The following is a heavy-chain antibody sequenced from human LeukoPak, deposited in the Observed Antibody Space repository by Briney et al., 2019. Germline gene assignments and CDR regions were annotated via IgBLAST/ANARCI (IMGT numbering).Heavy chain of an antibody. V-gene: IGHV1-18*01. CDR3: ARGEVVTAIPRWFDP. D-gene: IGHD2-21*02. CDR2: ISAYNGNT. CDR1: GHTFTSYG. Sequence: VASVKVSCKASGHTFTSYGISWVRQAPGQGLEWMGWISAYNGNTNYAQKLQGRVTMTTDTSTSAAYMELRSLRSDDTAVYYCARGEVVTAIPRWFDPWGQGTLVTVSS. J-gene: IGHJ5*02.